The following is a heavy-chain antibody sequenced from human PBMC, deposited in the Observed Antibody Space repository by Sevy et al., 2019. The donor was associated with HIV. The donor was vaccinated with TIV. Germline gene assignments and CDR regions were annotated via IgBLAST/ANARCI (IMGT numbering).Heavy chain of an antibody. V-gene: IGHV4-34*01. CDR3: ATRRGHLSFDY. J-gene: IGHJ4*02. Sequence: SETLSLTCVVYGGSFSGYYWSWIHQPPGKGLEWIGEINHSGSTNYNPSLKSRVTISADTSKNQFSLELSSVTAADTAVYYCATRRGHLSFDYWGQGTLVTVSS. CDR2: INHSGST. CDR1: GGSFSGYY.